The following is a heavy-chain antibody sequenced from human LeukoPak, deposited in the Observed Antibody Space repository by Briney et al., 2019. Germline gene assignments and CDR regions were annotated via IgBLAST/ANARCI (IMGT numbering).Heavy chain of an antibody. CDR3: ARVRSGGWRHSLFYGMDV. V-gene: IGHV3-11*01. CDR2: IRSSGSPV. J-gene: IGHJ6*02. D-gene: IGHD3-3*01. CDR1: GFTFSDYC. Sequence: PGGSLRLSCAASGFTFSDYCMSWLRQAPGKGLEWVSYIRSSGSPVYYADSVKGRFTISRDNARNSLYLQMNSLRAEDTAVYYCARVRSGGWRHSLFYGMDVWGQGTTVTVSS.